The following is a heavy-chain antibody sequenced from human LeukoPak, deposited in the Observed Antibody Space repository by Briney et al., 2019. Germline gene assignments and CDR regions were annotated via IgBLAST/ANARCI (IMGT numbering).Heavy chain of an antibody. CDR1: GFTFSSYS. CDR2: INSDGSST. D-gene: IGHD2-2*02. CDR3: ARGGYCSSTSCYKNWFDP. Sequence: GGSLRLSCAASGFTFSSYSMNWVRQAPGKGLEWVSRINSDGSSTSYADSVKGRFTISRDNAKNTLYLQMNSLRAEDTAVYYCARGGYCSSTSCYKNWFDPWGQGTLVTVSS. V-gene: IGHV3-74*01. J-gene: IGHJ5*02.